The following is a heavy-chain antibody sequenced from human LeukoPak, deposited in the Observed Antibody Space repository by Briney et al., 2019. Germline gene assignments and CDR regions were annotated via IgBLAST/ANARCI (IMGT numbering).Heavy chain of an antibody. J-gene: IGHJ6*02. D-gene: IGHD5-18*01. V-gene: IGHV1-46*01. CDR2: INPSGGST. Sequence: ASVKVSCKASGYTFTSYNMHWVRQAPGQGLEWMGIINPSGGSTSYAQKFQGRVTMTRDTSTSTVYMELSSLRSEDTAVYYCARVKLDTAIDYYGMDVWGQGTTVTVSS. CDR1: GYTFTSYN. CDR3: ARVKLDTAIDYYGMDV.